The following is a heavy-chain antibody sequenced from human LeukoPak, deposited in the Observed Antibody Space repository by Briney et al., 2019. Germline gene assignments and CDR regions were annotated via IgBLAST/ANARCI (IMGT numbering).Heavy chain of an antibody. D-gene: IGHD5-18*01. CDR2: IYYNGST. CDR1: GGSISSSSYY. Sequence: AETLSLTCTLSGGSISSSSYYWGWIRQPPGKGLEWIVRIYYNGSTYYNTSLKSRVTISVDTSKNPFSLEVSSVTAADTAVYYCARTTKGDSYGYYYYMDVWGKGTTVTVSS. CDR3: ARTTKGDSYGYYYYMDV. V-gene: IGHV4-39*01. J-gene: IGHJ6*03.